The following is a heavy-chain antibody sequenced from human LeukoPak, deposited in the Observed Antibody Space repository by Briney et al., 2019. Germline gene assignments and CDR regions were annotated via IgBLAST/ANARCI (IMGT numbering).Heavy chain of an antibody. CDR3: ARGSGDILRGYYPYIRRRSYYMDV. Sequence: ASVKVSCKASGGTFSSYAISWVRQAPGQGLEWMGGIIPIFGTANYAQKFQGRVTITADKSTSTAYMELSSLRSEDTAVYYCARGSGDILRGYYPYIRRRSYYMDVWGKGTTVTISS. J-gene: IGHJ6*03. CDR2: IIPIFGTA. CDR1: GGTFSSYA. V-gene: IGHV1-69*06. D-gene: IGHD3-9*01.